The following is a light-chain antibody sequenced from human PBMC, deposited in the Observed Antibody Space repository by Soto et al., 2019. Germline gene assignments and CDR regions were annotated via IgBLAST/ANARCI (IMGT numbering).Light chain of an antibody. Sequence: EIVLTQSPGTLSFSPGERATLSGRAIHSVSSSFLAWYQQRPGQAPRLIIYAASSRATGIPDRFSGSGSERDFSLTISSLEPEDFAIYYCQERSNWTSITFGQGTRLEIK. J-gene: IGKJ5*01. V-gene: IGKV3D-20*02. CDR2: AAS. CDR1: HSVSSSF. CDR3: QERSNWTSIT.